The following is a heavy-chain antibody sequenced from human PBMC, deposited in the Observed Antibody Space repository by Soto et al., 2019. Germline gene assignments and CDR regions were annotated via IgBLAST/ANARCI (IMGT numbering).Heavy chain of an antibody. CDR2: INPSGGST. J-gene: IGHJ6*02. CDR1: GYTFTSYY. CDR3: ARDHCSGGSCYESNPDYYYYGMDV. Sequence: ASVKVSCKASGYTFTSYYMHWVRQAPGQGLEWMGIINPSGGSTSYAQKFQGRVTMTRDTSTSTVYMELSSLRSEDTAVYYCARDHCSGGSCYESNPDYYYYGMDVWGQGTTVTVSS. V-gene: IGHV1-46*01. D-gene: IGHD2-15*01.